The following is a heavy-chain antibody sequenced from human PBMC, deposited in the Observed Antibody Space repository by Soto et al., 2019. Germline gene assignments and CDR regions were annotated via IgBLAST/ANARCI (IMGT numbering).Heavy chain of an antibody. D-gene: IGHD3-22*01. V-gene: IGHV3-23*01. CDR3: AKDPYYYDSSGYLNWFDP. J-gene: IGHJ5*02. CDR1: GFTFSSYA. Sequence: EVQLLESGGGLVQPGGSPRLSCAASGFTFSSYAMSWVRQAPGKGLEWVSAISGSGGSTYYADSVKGRFTISRDNSKNTLYLQMNSLRAEDTAVYYCAKDPYYYDSSGYLNWFDPWGQGTLVTVSS. CDR2: ISGSGGST.